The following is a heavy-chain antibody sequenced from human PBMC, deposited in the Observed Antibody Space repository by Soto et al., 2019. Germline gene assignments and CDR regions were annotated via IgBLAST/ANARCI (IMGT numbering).Heavy chain of an antibody. D-gene: IGHD1-20*01. CDR1: GFTLSDYF. J-gene: IGHJ6*02. CDR2: INKDGGTT. V-gene: IGHV3-23*01. Sequence: EVQLLESGGGLVQPGESLRLSCAASGFTLSDYFINWVRQAPGKGLEWVSGINKDGGTTQNADFVRGRFTISRDNSRNTLYLQMNSVRAEDTALYYCAKDLHWYGMDVWGQGTTVTVS. CDR3: AKDLHWYGMDV.